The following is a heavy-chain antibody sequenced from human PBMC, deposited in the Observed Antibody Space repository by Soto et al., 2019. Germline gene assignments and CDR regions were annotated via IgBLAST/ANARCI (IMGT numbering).Heavy chain of an antibody. CDR1: GFTFDDYA. D-gene: IGHD3-10*01. J-gene: IGHJ5*02. CDR3: ARSSLGVGGGFDP. Sequence: EVQLVESGGGVVRPGGSLRLSCAASGFTFDDYAMSWVRQAPGKGLEWVSGINWSGRSTGYADSMKGRFTISRDNAKNSVYMQMNSLGAGDTALYYWARSSLGVGGGFDPWGQGTLVTVSS. CDR2: INWSGRST. V-gene: IGHV3-20*04.